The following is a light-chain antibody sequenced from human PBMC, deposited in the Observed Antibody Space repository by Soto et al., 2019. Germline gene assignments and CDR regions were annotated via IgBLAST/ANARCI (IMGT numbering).Light chain of an antibody. J-gene: IGLJ1*01. CDR3: SSYTSSSTFV. Sequence: QSALTQPASVSGSPGQSITFSCTGTSSDVGAYNSVSWYQQHPGEAPKLIIYDVSNRPSGVSNRFSGSKSGNTASLTISGLQAEDEADYYCSSYTSSSTFVFGTGTKVTVL. CDR1: SSDVGAYNS. CDR2: DVS. V-gene: IGLV2-14*03.